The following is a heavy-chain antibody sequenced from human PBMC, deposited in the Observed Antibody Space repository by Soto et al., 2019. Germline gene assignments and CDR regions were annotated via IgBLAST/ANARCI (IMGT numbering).Heavy chain of an antibody. CDR3: XXXXXITXXXVIVTXXDP. CDR2: IKQDGSEK. Sequence: PGGSLRLSCAASGFTFSSYSMSWVRQAPGKGLEWVANIKQDGSEKYYVDSVKGRFTISRDNAKNSLSLQMNSLRVEDTAVYYXXXXXXITXXXVIVTXXDPWGQXXLXXVSX. D-gene: IGHD3-16*02. CDR1: GFTFSSYS. J-gene: IGHJ5*02. V-gene: IGHV3-7*01.